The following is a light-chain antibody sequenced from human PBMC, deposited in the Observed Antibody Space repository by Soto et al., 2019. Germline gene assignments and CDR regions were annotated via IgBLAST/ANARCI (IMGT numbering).Light chain of an antibody. CDR2: EVS. CDR1: SSDVGGYNS. Sequence: QSALTQPASVSGSPGQSITISCTGTSSDVGGYNSVSWYQQHPGKAPKLMIYEVSNRPSGVSNRFSGSKSGNTASLTISGLQAEDEGDYYCSSYTTSSTLLYVFGTGTKLTVL. CDR3: SSYTTSSTLLYV. V-gene: IGLV2-14*01. J-gene: IGLJ1*01.